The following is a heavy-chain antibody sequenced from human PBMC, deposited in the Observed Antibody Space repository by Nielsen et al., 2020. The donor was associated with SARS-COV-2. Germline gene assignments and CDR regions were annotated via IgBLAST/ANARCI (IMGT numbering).Heavy chain of an antibody. D-gene: IGHD3-22*01. CDR1: GGSISSSSYY. CDR2: INHSGST. V-gene: IGHV4-39*07. J-gene: IGHJ4*02. Sequence: SETLSLTCTVSGGSISSSSYYWGWIRQPLGKGLEWIGEINHSGSTNYNPSLKSRVTISVDTSKNQFSLKLSSVTAADTAVYYCARGRYYYDSSGHQEYYFDYWGQGTLVTVSS. CDR3: ARGRYYYDSSGHQEYYFDY.